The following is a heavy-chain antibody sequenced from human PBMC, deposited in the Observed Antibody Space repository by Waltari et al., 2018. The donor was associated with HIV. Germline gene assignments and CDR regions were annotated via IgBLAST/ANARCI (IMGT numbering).Heavy chain of an antibody. Sequence: QVQPVQPGAEGKKPGSSVKVSCKASGGTFTHSAKTWVRQAPGQGLEWMGGIIPIFGSPNYAQKFQGRVTITADESTSTVYMKLSSLRSEDTAVYYCASASRDTAMGAFDIWGQGTMVTVSS. CDR3: ASASRDTAMGAFDI. V-gene: IGHV1-69*01. CDR2: IIPIFGSP. J-gene: IGHJ3*02. D-gene: IGHD5-18*01. CDR1: GGTFTHSA.